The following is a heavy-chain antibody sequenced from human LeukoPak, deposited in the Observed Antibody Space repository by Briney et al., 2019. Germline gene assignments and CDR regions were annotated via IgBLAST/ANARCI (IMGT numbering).Heavy chain of an antibody. CDR2: IKVGGGDP. D-gene: IGHD2-21*02. CDR1: GFTFSTYA. V-gene: IGHV3-23*01. CDR3: AKGGHDFNPFYW. Sequence: GGPLRLSCAAPGFTFSTYAMGWYRQAPGKELEWVSSIKVGGGDPFYADSVKGRFTISRDNSKNTLFLQLDSLRAEDSAVYYCAKGGHDFNPFYWWGQGTLVTVSS. J-gene: IGHJ4*02.